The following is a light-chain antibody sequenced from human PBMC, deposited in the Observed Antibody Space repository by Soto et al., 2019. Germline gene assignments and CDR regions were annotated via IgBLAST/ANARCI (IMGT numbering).Light chain of an antibody. CDR3: MQALQTPFT. CDR1: QSLLHTTGYNY. J-gene: IGKJ3*01. Sequence: DIVMTQSPLSLPVTPGEPASISCRSSQSLLHTTGYNYLHWYLQKPGQSQQLLMYLGSDRASGFPDRFSGSGSGTDFTLTISRVEAEDVGVYYCMQALQTPFTFGPGTTVDI. CDR2: LGS. V-gene: IGKV2-28*01.